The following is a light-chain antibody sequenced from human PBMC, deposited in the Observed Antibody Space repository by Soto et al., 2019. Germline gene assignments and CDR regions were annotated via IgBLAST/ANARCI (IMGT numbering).Light chain of an antibody. J-gene: IGLJ3*02. V-gene: IGLV1-44*01. CDR3: AAWDDSLKGWG. Sequence: QSVLTQPPSASGTPGQRVTISCSGSSSNIGSDNVNWYQQVPGTAPKLLIYANNQRPSGVPDRFSVSKSGTSASLAIGGLQSEDDADYYCAAWDDSLKGWGLGGGTKLTVL. CDR1: SSNIGSDN. CDR2: ANN.